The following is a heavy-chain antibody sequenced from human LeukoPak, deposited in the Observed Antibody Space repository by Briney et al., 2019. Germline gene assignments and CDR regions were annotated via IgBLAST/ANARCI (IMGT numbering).Heavy chain of an antibody. J-gene: IGHJ6*03. D-gene: IGHD2-8*01. CDR3: ARQSPSCTNGVCFYDYYYYYYMDV. Sequence: SETLSLTCTVSGGSISSSSYYRGWIRQPPGKGLEWIGSIYYSGSTYYNPSLKSRVTISVDTSKNQFSLKLSSVTAADTAVYYCARQSPSCTNGVCFYDYYYYYYMDVWGKGTTVTVSS. CDR2: IYYSGST. V-gene: IGHV4-39*01. CDR1: GGSISSSSYY.